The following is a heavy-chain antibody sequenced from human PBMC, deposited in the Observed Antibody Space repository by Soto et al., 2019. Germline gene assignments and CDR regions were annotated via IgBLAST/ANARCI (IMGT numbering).Heavy chain of an antibody. CDR1: GFAFSSYA. V-gene: IGHV3-30-3*01. Sequence: QVQLVESGGGVVQPGRSLRLSCAASGFAFSSYAVHWVSQAPGKGLEWVAVISYAGSNKYYADSVKGRFTISRDNSKNALYLQMSSLRAEDTAVYFCTRDQPEMAFDYWGQGTLVTVYS. CDR3: TRDQPEMAFDY. CDR2: ISYAGSNK. J-gene: IGHJ4*02.